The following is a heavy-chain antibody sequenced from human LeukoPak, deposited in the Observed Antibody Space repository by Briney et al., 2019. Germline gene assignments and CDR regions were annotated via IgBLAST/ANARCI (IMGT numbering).Heavy chain of an antibody. J-gene: IGHJ4*02. CDR3: ALYGSGWNFDY. CDR1: GYTFTSYG. Sequence: ASVKDSCMASGYTFTSYGINWVRQAPGQGFEWMGWISAYNGHTNYAQKLQGRVTMTTDTSTSTAYMELRSLRSDDTAVYYCALYGSGWNFDYWGQGSLVTVSS. V-gene: IGHV1-18*01. D-gene: IGHD6-19*01. CDR2: ISAYNGHT.